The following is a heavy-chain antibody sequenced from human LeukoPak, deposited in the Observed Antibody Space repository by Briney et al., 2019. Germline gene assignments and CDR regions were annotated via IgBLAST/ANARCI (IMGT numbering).Heavy chain of an antibody. CDR3: ARDRNDFWSGYYTWFDP. CDR1: GGSISSGAYS. Sequence: SETLSLTWAVSGGSISSGAYSWSWIRQPPLNGLEWIGYIYHSGSTYYNSSVKSRVTISVDRSKNQFTLKMSSVTAADTAVYYCARDRNDFWSGYYTWFDPWGQGTLVTVSS. J-gene: IGHJ5*02. V-gene: IGHV4-30-2*01. D-gene: IGHD3-3*01. CDR2: IYHSGST.